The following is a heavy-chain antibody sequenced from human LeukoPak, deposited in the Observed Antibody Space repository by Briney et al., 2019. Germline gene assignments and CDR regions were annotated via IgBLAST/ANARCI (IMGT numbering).Heavy chain of an antibody. Sequence: EASVKVSCKASAYTFGSYGINWVRQAPGQGLEWMGWINIYNGNTNYAQNLHDRVTMTTDTSTSTTYMELRSLRSDDTAVYYCARGPGSNSPYYLDLWGQGTLVTVSS. V-gene: IGHV1-18*01. CDR3: ARGPGSNSPYYLDL. CDR1: AYTFGSYG. D-gene: IGHD3-16*01. CDR2: INIYNGNT. J-gene: IGHJ4*02.